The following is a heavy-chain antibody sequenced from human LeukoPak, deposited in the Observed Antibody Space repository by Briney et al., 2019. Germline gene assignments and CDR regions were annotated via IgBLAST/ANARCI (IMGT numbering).Heavy chain of an antibody. J-gene: IGHJ4*02. CDR1: GYTFTSYA. CDR3: ARDPYCGGDCYNYFDY. CDR2: INAGNGNT. Sequence: ASVKVSCKASGYTFTSYAMHWVRQAPGQRLEWMGWINAGNGNTKYSQKFQGRVTITRDTSASTAYMELSSLRSEDTAVYYCARDPYCGGDCYNYFDYWGQGTLVTVSS. D-gene: IGHD2-21*02. V-gene: IGHV1-3*01.